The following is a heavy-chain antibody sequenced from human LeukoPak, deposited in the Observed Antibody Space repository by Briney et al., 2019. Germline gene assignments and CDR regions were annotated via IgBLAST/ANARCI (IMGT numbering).Heavy chain of an antibody. V-gene: IGHV4-59*01. CDR2: VYYSGST. CDR3: AREWRGAFFDY. D-gene: IGHD1-26*01. CDR1: GGPINNYY. J-gene: IGHJ4*02. Sequence: SETLSLTCNVSGGPINNYYWGWLRQSPGKGLEWIASVYYSGSTDYNPPLKSRVTISLDKSKNHFSLSLTSVTAADTAVYYCAREWRGAFFDYWGQGTPVTVSS.